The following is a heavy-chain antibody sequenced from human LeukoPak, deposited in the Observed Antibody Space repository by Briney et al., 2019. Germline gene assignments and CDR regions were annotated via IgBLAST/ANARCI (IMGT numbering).Heavy chain of an antibody. CDR1: GYTFTGYY. V-gene: IGHV1-2*02. CDR3: ARDRYYDSTGCDY. CDR2: INPNSGGT. D-gene: IGHD3-22*01. Sequence: GASVKVSCKASGYTFTGYYMHWVRQAPGQGLEWMGWINPNSGGTNYAQKFQGRVTMTRDTSISTAYMELSRLRSDDTAVYYCARDRYYDSTGCDYWGQGTLVTVSS. J-gene: IGHJ4*02.